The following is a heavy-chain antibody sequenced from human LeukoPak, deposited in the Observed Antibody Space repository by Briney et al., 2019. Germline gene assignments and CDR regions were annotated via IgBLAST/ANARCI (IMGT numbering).Heavy chain of an antibody. CDR2: ISHTGSTM. CDR3: AIPPLSGTGSSRPLAGIDV. J-gene: IGHJ6*02. Sequence: PGGSLRLSCAASGFSFSIYSLNWVRQAPGKGLEWVSYISHTGSTMSYADSVKGRFTISRDNAKNSLYLQMNGLRAEDTAMYYCAIPPLSGTGSSRPLAGIDVWGQGTTVTVSS. V-gene: IGHV3-48*04. D-gene: IGHD3-10*01. CDR1: GFSFSIYS.